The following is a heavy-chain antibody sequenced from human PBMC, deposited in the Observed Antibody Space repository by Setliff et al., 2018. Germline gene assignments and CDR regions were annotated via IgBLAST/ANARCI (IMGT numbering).Heavy chain of an antibody. CDR2: INSDGSST. V-gene: IGHV3-74*01. Sequence: LRLSCAASGFTFSSYWMHWVRQAPGKGLAWVSRINSDGSSTSYADSVKGRFTISRDNAKNTLYLQMNSLRAEDTAVYYCARGPWKHSAYYYYYYMDVWGKGTTVTVSS. CDR1: GFTFSSYW. J-gene: IGHJ6*03. CDR3: ARGPWKHSAYYYYYYMDV. D-gene: IGHD1-1*01.